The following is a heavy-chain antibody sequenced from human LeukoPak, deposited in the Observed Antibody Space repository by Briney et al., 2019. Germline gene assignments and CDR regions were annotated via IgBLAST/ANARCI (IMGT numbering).Heavy chain of an antibody. D-gene: IGHD3-22*01. Sequence: SETLSLTCAVSDSSISSTSYWGWIRPPPGKGLEWIGSIYHSGGTVYNPSLKSRVTISVDTSKKQFSLKLTSVTAADTAVYYCARNDSSGYFDYWGQGTLVTVSS. CDR3: ARNDSSGYFDY. J-gene: IGHJ4*02. CDR1: DSSISSTSY. CDR2: IYHSGGT. V-gene: IGHV4-38-2*01.